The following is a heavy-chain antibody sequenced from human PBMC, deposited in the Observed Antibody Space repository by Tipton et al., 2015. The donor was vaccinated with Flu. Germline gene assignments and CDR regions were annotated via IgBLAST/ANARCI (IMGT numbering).Heavy chain of an antibody. J-gene: IGHJ5*02. CDR2: IFHSGST. CDR1: GGSISSVTYY. CDR3: ARVSPGVESWFDP. Sequence: TLSLTCTVSGGSISSVTYYWGWIRQPPGKGLEWIGSIFHSGSTYYNPSLKSRVTISVDTSKNQFSLKLISVTAADTAVYYCARVSPGVESWFDPWGQGTLVTVSS. V-gene: IGHV4-39*07. D-gene: IGHD3-3*01.